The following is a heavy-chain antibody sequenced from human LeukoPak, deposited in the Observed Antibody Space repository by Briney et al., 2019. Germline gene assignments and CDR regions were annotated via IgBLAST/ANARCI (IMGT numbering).Heavy chain of an antibody. CDR2: ISSSSSYI. CDR3: VRSVAAAGQFDY. Sequence: GGSLRLSCAASGFTFSTYSMNWVRQAPGKGLEWVSSISSSSSYIFYADSVKGRFTISRDNAKNSLYLQMNSLRAEDTAVYYCVRSVAAAGQFDYWGQGTLVTVSS. J-gene: IGHJ4*02. D-gene: IGHD6-13*01. CDR1: GFTFSTYS. V-gene: IGHV3-21*01.